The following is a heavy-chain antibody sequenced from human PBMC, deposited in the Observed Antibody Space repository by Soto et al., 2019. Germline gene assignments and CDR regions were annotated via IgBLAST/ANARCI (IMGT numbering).Heavy chain of an antibody. CDR2: ISYDGSNK. D-gene: IGHD5-18*01. CDR3: AKALKADTAMFLNYYYGMDV. J-gene: IGHJ6*02. CDR1: GFTFSSYA. V-gene: IGHV3-30-3*01. Sequence: QVQLVESGGGVVQPGRSLRLSCAASGFTFSSYAMHWVRQAPGKGLEWVAVISYDGSNKYYADSVKGRFTISRDNSKNTLYLQMNSLRAEDTAVYYCAKALKADTAMFLNYYYGMDVWGQGTTVTVSS.